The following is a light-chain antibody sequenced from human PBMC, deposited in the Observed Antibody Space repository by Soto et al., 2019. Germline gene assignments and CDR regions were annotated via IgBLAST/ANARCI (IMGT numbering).Light chain of an antibody. CDR2: EVN. J-gene: IGLJ2*01. CDR1: SSDIGHAYR. V-gene: IGLV2-18*02. Sequence: QSVLTQPPSVSGAPGQSVTISCTGTSSDIGHAYRVYWYQQSPGTAPKLMIYEVNNRPSGVPDRFSGSKSGTTASLTISGLQPADEADYYCSSSNTSCFVILFGGGTKVTVL. CDR3: SSSNTSCFVIL.